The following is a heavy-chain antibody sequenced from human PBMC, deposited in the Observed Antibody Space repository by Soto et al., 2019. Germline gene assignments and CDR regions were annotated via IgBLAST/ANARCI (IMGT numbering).Heavy chain of an antibody. CDR3: ANDRTGTTPYFDY. Sequence: PGGSLRLSCAASGFTFSSYSMSWVRQAPGKGLEWVSAISGSGGSTYYADSVKGRFTISRDNSKNTLYLQMNSLRAEDTAVYYCANDRTGTTPYFDYWGQGTLVTVSS. D-gene: IGHD1-7*01. J-gene: IGHJ4*02. CDR2: ISGSGGST. V-gene: IGHV3-23*01. CDR1: GFTFSSYS.